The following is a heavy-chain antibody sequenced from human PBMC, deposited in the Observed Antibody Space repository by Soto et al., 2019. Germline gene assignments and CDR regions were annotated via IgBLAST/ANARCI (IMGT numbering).Heavy chain of an antibody. V-gene: IGHV1-46*01. D-gene: IGHD4-4*01. CDR1: GYTFTSYY. Sequence: QVQLVQSGAEVKKPGASVKVSCKASGYTFTSYYMHWVRQAPGQGLEWMGIINPSGGSTSYEQKFQGRVTMTRDTSTSTVYMELSSLRSEDTAVYYCARNHRITVTTTYGMDVWGQGTTVTVSS. CDR2: INPSGGST. CDR3: ARNHRITVTTTYGMDV. J-gene: IGHJ6*02.